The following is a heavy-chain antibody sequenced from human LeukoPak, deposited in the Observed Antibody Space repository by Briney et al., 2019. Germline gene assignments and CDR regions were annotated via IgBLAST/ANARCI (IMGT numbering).Heavy chain of an antibody. J-gene: IGHJ4*02. CDR2: IYYSGST. D-gene: IGHD5-24*01. V-gene: IGHV4-39*01. CDR3: ARGLWMATAY. CDR1: GGSISSSSYY. Sequence: SETLSLTCTVSGGSISSSSYYWGWIRQPPGKGLEWIGSIYYSGSTYYNPSLKSRVTISVDTSKNQFSLKLSSVTAADTAVYYCARGLWMATAYWGQGTLVTVSS.